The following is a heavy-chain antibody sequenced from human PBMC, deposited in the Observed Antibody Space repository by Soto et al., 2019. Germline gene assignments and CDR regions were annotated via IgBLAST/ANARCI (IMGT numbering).Heavy chain of an antibody. V-gene: IGHV4-34*01. CDR1: GVSFRGYY. CDR2: INHSGST. Sequence: SETPSLTCAVYGVSFRGYYWSLLRPPPGKGLEWIGEINHSGSTNYNPSLKSRVTISVDTSKNQFSLKLSSVTAADTAVYYCARTSGWYIDDFDIWGQGTMVKVSS. CDR3: ARTSGWYIDDFDI. J-gene: IGHJ3*02. D-gene: IGHD6-19*01.